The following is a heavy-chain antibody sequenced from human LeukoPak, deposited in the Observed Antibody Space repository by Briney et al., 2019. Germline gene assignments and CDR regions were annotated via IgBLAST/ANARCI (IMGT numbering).Heavy chain of an antibody. J-gene: IGHJ4*02. CDR1: GFTFSSYG. D-gene: IGHD1-7*01. CDR2: IRYDGSNK. V-gene: IGHV3-30*02. CDR3: AKRLDNWNYVLPDGACDY. Sequence: GGSLRLSCAASGFTFSSYGMHWVRQAPGKGLEWVAFIRYDGSNKYYADSVKGRFTISRDNSKNTLYLQMNSLRAEDTAVYYCAKRLDNWNYVLPDGACDYWGQGTLVTVSS.